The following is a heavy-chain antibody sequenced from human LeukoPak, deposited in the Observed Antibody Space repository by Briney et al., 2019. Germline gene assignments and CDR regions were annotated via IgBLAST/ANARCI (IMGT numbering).Heavy chain of an antibody. CDR1: GFTFSSYS. CDR3: ARDQYCSSTSYYMWYYYYYYMDV. J-gene: IGHJ6*03. Sequence: GGSLRLSCAASGFTFSSYSMNWVRQAPGKGLEWVSSISSSSSYIYYADSVKGRFTISRDNAKNSLYLQMNSLRAEDTAVYYCARDQYCSSTSYYMWYYYYYYMDVWGKGTTVTVSS. V-gene: IGHV3-21*01. D-gene: IGHD2-2*02. CDR2: ISSSSSYI.